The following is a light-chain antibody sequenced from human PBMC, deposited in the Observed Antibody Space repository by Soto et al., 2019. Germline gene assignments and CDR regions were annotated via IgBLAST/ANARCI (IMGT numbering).Light chain of an antibody. CDR1: QDIRSS. CDR3: QQDSSWPLT. Sequence: THSQATLSVSPGERVTLSCRASQDIRSSLAWYQQKPGQAPRLPIYGASIRATGVPATFSGSGSGTEFTLSISSLQSEHLGVYYCQQDSSWPLTFGGGTKVDIK. V-gene: IGKV3-15*01. CDR2: GAS. J-gene: IGKJ4*01.